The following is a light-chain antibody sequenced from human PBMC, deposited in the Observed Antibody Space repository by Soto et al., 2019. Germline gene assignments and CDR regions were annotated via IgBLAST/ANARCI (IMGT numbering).Light chain of an antibody. V-gene: IGKV3-20*01. CDR1: QSVSSTF. CDR3: QQYGTSHRGT. CDR2: GAS. Sequence: PGERATLSCRASQSVSSTFFAWYQQKPGQAPRLLMFGASNRATGIPDRFSGSGSGTDFTLTISRLEPEDFAMYYCQQYGTSHRGTLGQGTKVDIK. J-gene: IGKJ1*01.